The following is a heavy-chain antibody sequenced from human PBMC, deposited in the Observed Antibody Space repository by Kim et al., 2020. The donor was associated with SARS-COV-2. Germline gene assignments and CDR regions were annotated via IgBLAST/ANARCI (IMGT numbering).Heavy chain of an antibody. V-gene: IGHV3-11*01. CDR3: ARVRGAAGPFYYYYYGMAV. J-gene: IGHJ6*02. CDR2: ISSSGSTI. D-gene: IGHD6-13*01. Sequence: GGSLRLSCAASGFTFSDYYMSWIRQAPGKGLEWVSYISSSGSTIYYADSVKGRFTISRDNAKNSLYLQRNSLRAEDTAVYYCARVRGAAGPFYYYYYGMAVWGQGTTVAVSS. CDR1: GFTFSDYY.